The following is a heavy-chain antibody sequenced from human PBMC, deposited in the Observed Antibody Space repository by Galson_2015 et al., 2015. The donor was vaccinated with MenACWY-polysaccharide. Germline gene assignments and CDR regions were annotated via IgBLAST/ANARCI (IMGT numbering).Heavy chain of an antibody. CDR3: AGVGYFLP. CDR1: GLTFSDYH. V-gene: IGHV3-11*01. J-gene: IGHJ5*02. CDR2: IAGSGSTI. Sequence: SLRLSCAASGLTFSDYHMSWIRQAPGKGLEWVSYIAGSGSTIYYADSVKGRFTISRDNAKNSLYLQMNSLSAEDTAVYYCAGVGYFLPWGQGTLVTVSS. D-gene: IGHD1-26*01.